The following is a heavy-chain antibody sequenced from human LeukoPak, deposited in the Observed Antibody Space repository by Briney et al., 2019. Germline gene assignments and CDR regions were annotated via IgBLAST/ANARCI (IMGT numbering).Heavy chain of an antibody. J-gene: IGHJ4*02. CDR1: GYTFTGYY. Sequence: GASVKVSCKASGYTFTGYYMHWVRQAPGQGLEWMGWINPNSGGTNYAQKFQGRVTMTRDTSISTAYMELSRLRSDDTAVYYCARDTGYCTNGVCYLFDYWGQGTLVTVSS. V-gene: IGHV1-2*02. CDR3: ARDTGYCTNGVCYLFDY. CDR2: INPNSGGT. D-gene: IGHD2-8*01.